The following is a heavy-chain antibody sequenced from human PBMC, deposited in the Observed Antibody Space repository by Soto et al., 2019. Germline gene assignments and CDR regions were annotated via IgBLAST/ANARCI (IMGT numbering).Heavy chain of an antibody. D-gene: IGHD6-6*01. V-gene: IGHV4-39*01. CDR2: IYYSGST. Sequence: PSETLSLTCTVPGGSISSSSYYWGWIRQPPGKGLEWIGSIYYSGSTYYNPSLKSRVTISVDTSKNQFSLKLSSVTAADTAVYYCARRASSSARFDYWGQGTLVTVSS. CDR3: ARRASSSARFDY. J-gene: IGHJ4*02. CDR1: GGSISSSSYY.